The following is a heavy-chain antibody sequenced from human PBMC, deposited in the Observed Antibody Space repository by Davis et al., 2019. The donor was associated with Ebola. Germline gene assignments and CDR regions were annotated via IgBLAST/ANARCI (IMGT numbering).Heavy chain of an antibody. V-gene: IGHV4-4*02. D-gene: IGHD1-26*01. Sequence: MPSETLSLTCSVSGGSVTSSTWWTWIRQSPRKGLEWIGEIYHSGTANYNPSLNSRVAMSVDKSKNQFSLQLTSVTAADTAVYYCAKLGFVDYWGQGTLVTVSS. CDR1: GGSVTSSTW. CDR2: IYHSGTA. CDR3: AKLGFVDY. J-gene: IGHJ4*02.